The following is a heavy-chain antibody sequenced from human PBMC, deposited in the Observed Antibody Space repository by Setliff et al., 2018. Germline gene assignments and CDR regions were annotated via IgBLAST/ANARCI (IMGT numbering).Heavy chain of an antibody. CDR2: IYNSGYT. J-gene: IGHJ6*03. CDR3: ARMAVRVASRPSSPLDYYYYMDL. D-gene: IGHD6-6*01. Sequence: SETLSLTCSVSGGPFTNTNNYWGWIRQPPGKGLEWIGGIYNSGYTHYKPSLKSRATISVDTSKSHFSLTLRSLTAADTAVYYCARMAVRVASRPSSPLDYYYYMDLWGKGATVTVSS. CDR1: GGPFTNTNNY. V-gene: IGHV4-39*02.